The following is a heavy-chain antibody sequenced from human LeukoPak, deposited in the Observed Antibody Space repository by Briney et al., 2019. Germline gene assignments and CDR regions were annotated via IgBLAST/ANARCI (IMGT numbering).Heavy chain of an antibody. CDR1: GFTFDDYA. V-gene: IGHV3-9*01. Sequence: GGSLRLSCAASGFTFDDYAMHWVRQAPGKGLGWVSGISWNSGSIGYADSVKGRFTISRDNAKNSLYLQMNSLRAEDTALYYCAKGSDDSSGYYYLNWYFDLWGRGTLVTVSS. J-gene: IGHJ2*01. CDR3: AKGSDDSSGYYYLNWYFDL. D-gene: IGHD3-22*01. CDR2: ISWNSGSI.